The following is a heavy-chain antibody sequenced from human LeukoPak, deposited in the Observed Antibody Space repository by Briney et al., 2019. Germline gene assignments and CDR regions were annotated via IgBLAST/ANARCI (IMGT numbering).Heavy chain of an antibody. CDR1: GGTFSSYA. CDR2: IIPICGTA. Sequence: GASVKVSCKASGGTFSSYAISWVRQAPGQGLEWMGGIIPICGTANYAQKFQGRVTITADKSTSTAYMELSSLRSEDTAVYYCARTYYYDSGSDNWFDPWGQGTLVTVSS. D-gene: IGHD3-10*01. J-gene: IGHJ5*02. CDR3: ARTYYYDSGSDNWFDP. V-gene: IGHV1-69*06.